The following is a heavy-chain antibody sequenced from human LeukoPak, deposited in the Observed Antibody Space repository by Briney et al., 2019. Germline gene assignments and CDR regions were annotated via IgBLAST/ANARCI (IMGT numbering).Heavy chain of an antibody. D-gene: IGHD5-24*01. CDR2: IYYSGST. V-gene: IGHV4-39*07. CDR3: AREEMATINNWFDP. Sequence: PSETLSLTCTVSGDSISSSSYYWGWSRQPPGKGLEWIGSIYYSGSTYYNPSLKSRVTISVDTSKNQFSLTLSSVTAADTAVYYCAREEMATINNWFDPWGQGTLVTVSS. CDR1: GDSISSSSYY. J-gene: IGHJ5*02.